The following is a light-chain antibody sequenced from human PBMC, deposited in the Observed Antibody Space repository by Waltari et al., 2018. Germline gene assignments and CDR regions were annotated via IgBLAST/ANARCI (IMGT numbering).Light chain of an antibody. CDR2: SAS. V-gene: IGKV1-33*01. J-gene: IGKJ4*01. Sequence: DIQMTQSPSSLSASVGDRVTITCRASQAVNNYLSWYQQKPGKAPKPLIYSASSLETGVPSRFAGGRSGTEYTLSISSLQPEDVGTYYCQQYSNYPLTFGGGTKVE. CDR1: QAVNNY. CDR3: QQYSNYPLT.